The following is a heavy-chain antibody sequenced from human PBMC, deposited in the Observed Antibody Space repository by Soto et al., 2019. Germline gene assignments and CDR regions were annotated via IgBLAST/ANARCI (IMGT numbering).Heavy chain of an antibody. J-gene: IGHJ3*02. CDR2: LYDVDGT. V-gene: IGHV3-53*01. Sequence: DVQLVESGGGLIHPGEPLSRSCAAFGLTVSAKKNMAWVRQAPGKGLEWVSALYDVDGTYYADSVKGRFTTSRDSSKTIVYLQMNSLRPDDTAVYYCASWHQREHAYDIWGQGTTVTVSS. CDR3: ASWHQREHAYDI. D-gene: IGHD1-26*01. CDR1: GLTVSAKK.